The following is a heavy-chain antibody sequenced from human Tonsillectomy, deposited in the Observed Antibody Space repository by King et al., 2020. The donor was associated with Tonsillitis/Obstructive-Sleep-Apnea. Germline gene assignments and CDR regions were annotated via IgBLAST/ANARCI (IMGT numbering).Heavy chain of an antibody. D-gene: IGHD1-1*01. CDR1: GFTFSNYA. J-gene: IGHJ6*03. CDR2: ISYDGSNK. V-gene: IGHV3-30*04. CDR3: AWGTSWDYYDMDV. Sequence: VQLVESGGGVVQPGRSLRLSCAASGFTFSNYAMHWVRQAPGKGLEWVAVISYDGSNKYYADSVKGRFTISRDNSKNTLYLQMNTLRAEDTAVYHCAWGTSWDYYDMDVWGKGTAVTVPS.